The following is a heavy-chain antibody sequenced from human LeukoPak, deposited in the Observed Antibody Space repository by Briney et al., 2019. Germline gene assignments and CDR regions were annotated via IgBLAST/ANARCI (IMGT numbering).Heavy chain of an antibody. CDR3: AKDPYNYYDSSGPFDY. CDR1: GFTFDDYA. D-gene: IGHD3-22*01. J-gene: IGHJ4*02. CDR2: ISWNSGSI. Sequence: GRSLRLSCAASGFTFDDYAMHWVRQAPGKGLEWVSGISWNSGSIGYADSVKGRFTISRDNAKNSLYLQMNSLRAEDTALYYCAKDPYNYYDSSGPFDYWGQGTLVTVCS. V-gene: IGHV3-9*01.